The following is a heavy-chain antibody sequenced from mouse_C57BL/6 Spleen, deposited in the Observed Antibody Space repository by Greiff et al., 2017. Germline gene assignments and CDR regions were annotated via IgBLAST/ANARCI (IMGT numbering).Heavy chain of an antibody. V-gene: IGHV14-2*01. CDR2: IDPEDGDT. J-gene: IGHJ3*01. CDR3: ARPRYDYDEAWFAY. Sequence: VQLQQSGAELVKPGASVKLSCTASGFNIKDYYMHWVKQRTEQGLEWIGRIDPEDGDTKYAPKFQGKATITADTSSNTAYLQLSSLTSEDTAVYYCARPRYDYDEAWFAYWGQGTLVTVSA. CDR1: GFNIKDYY. D-gene: IGHD2-4*01.